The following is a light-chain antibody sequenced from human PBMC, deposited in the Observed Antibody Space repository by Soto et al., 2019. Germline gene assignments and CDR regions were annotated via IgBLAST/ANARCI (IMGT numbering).Light chain of an antibody. CDR2: VDS. V-gene: IGLV3-21*02. CDR3: QVWDTISDHYV. CDR1: NIESKS. J-gene: IGLJ1*01. Sequence: SYELTQPPSVSVAPGQTARITCGGNNIESKSVRWYQQRPGQAPVLVIYVDSDRPSGIPDRFSASTSGNTAALTISRVEAGDEADYYCQVWDTISDHYVFGSGTKVTVL.